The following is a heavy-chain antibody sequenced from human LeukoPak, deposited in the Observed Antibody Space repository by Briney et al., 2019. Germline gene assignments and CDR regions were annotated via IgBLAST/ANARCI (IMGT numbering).Heavy chain of an antibody. CDR3: AGVPSIAAAGMG. CDR1: GGSFSGYY. CDR2: INHSGST. Sequence: SETLSLTCAVYGGSFSGYYWSWIRQPPGKGLEWIGEINHSGSTNYNPSLKSRVTISVDTSKNQFSLKLSSVTAADTAVYYCAGVPSIAAAGMGWGQGTLVTVSS. D-gene: IGHD6-13*01. J-gene: IGHJ4*02. V-gene: IGHV4-34*01.